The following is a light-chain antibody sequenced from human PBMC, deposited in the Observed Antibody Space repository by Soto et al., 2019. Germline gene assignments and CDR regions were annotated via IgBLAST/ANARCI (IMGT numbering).Light chain of an antibody. V-gene: IGKV3-20*01. CDR1: QSVSNRH. Sequence: EIVLTQSPGTLSLSPGERATLSCRASQSVSNRHLAWYQQKPGQAPRLLIYDASSRTTGIPDRFSGSGSGTDFTLTLSRLGPEDFAVYYWPQYGCSPPLTFGGGNQGEVK. CDR2: DAS. CDR3: PQYGCSPPLT. J-gene: IGKJ4*01.